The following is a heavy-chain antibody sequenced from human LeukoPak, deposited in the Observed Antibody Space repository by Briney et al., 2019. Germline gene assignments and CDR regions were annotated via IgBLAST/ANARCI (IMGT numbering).Heavy chain of an antibody. CDR1: GLTFSNHW. J-gene: IGHJ5*02. CDR2: IREERGQE. CDR3: ASLDTAKQPLANH. D-gene: IGHD5-18*01. V-gene: IGHV3-7*03. Sequence: GGSLRLSCGASGLTFSNHWMSWVRQAPGKGLEWVANIREERGQEYYVDSVKGRFTISKNSAKNSLYLQMNPLRVEDTAMYYCASLDTAKQPLANHWGQGTLVTVSS.